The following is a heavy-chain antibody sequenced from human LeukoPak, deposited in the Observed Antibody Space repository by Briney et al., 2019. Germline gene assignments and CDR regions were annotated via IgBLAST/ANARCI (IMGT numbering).Heavy chain of an antibody. CDR2: IYHSGST. CDR1: GGSISSSNW. J-gene: IGHJ4*02. CDR3: ARVAYDSSGYYPLDY. Sequence: SETLSLTCAVSGGSISSSNWWSWVRQPPGKGLEWIGEIYHSGSTNYNPSLKSRVTISVDTSKNQFSLKLSSVTAADTAVYYCARVAYDSSGYYPLDYWGQGTLVTVSS. V-gene: IGHV4-4*02. D-gene: IGHD3-22*01.